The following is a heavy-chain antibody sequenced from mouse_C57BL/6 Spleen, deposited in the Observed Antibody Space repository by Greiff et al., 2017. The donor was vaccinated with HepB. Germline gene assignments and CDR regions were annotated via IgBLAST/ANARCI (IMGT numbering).Heavy chain of an antibody. D-gene: IGHD2-10*01. Sequence: VQLQQSGPELVKPGASVKISCKASGYAFSSSWMNWVKQRPGKGLEWIGRIYPGDGDTNYNGKFKGKATLTADKSSSTAYMQLSSLTSEDYAVYFCARPYHGNYDAMDYWGQGTSVTVSS. CDR2: IYPGDGDT. V-gene: IGHV1-82*01. J-gene: IGHJ4*01. CDR3: ARPYHGNYDAMDY. CDR1: GYAFSSSW.